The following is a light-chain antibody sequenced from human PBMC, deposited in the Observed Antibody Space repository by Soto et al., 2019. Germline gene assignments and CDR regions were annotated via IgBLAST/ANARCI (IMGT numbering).Light chain of an antibody. CDR1: SSDVGGNH. J-gene: IGLJ1*01. Sequence: QSALTQPASVSGSPGQSITISCTGTSSDVGGNHVSWYQQHPGKAPRLIIYDVNNRPSGISNRFSGSKSDNTASLTISGLQADDEADYYRSSHTSSSRYVFGTGTKVTVL. V-gene: IGLV2-14*01. CDR2: DVN. CDR3: SSHTSSSRYV.